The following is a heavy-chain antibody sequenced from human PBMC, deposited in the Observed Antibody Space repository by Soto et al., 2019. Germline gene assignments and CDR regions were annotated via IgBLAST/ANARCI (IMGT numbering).Heavy chain of an antibody. J-gene: IGHJ3*02. D-gene: IGHD6-13*01. V-gene: IGHV4-59*01. Sequence: SETLSLTCTVSGGSISSYYWSWIRQPPGKGLEWIGYIYYSGSTNYNPSLKSRVTISVDTCKNQFSLKLSSVTAADTAVYYCARDMGSSSSWYGAFDIWGQGTMVTVSS. CDR2: IYYSGST. CDR3: ARDMGSSSSWYGAFDI. CDR1: GGSISSYY.